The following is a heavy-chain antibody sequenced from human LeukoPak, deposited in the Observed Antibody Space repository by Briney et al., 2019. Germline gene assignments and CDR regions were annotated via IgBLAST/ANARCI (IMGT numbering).Heavy chain of an antibody. CDR1: GFTFSTYV. V-gene: IGHV3-64D*06. CDR2: ISSNGDNT. CDR3: VGGTGY. Sequence: GGSLRLSCSVSGFTFSTYVMHWVRQAPGKGLEYVSAISSNGDNTYYADSVKGRFTMARDNSKNTLYLQMSSLRADDTAVYYCVGGTGYWGQGTMVTVSS. J-gene: IGHJ4*02.